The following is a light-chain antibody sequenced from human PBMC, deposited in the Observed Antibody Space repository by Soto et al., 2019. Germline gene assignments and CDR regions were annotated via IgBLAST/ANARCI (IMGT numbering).Light chain of an antibody. V-gene: IGKV3-20*01. Sequence: EIVLKQSPVTLSLSPGARATLSYRAVKSVGSSHLAWYQQKPGQAPSLLLYGASSRATGIPDRFSGSGSGTDFTLTISRREPEDFTVYYCQQYRSAPWTLGQGTTVDIK. CDR2: GAS. J-gene: IGKJ1*01. CDR1: KSVGSSH. CDR3: QQYRSAPWT.